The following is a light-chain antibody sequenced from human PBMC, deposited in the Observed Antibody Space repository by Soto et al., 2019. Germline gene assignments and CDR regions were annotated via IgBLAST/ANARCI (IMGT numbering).Light chain of an antibody. CDR2: AAS. V-gene: IGKV1-27*01. CDR3: QNYNSAPLT. Sequence: DIQMTQSPSSLSASVGDTVTITCRASQGISNSLAWFQQKPGSFPQFLIYAASTLQPGVPPRFSSSGSGTDFTLTISSLQPEDVSTYYCQNYNSAPLTFGPWTRVEIK. CDR1: QGISNS. J-gene: IGKJ3*01.